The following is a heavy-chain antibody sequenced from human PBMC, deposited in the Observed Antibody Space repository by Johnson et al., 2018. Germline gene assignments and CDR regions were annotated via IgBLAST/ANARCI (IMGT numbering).Heavy chain of an antibody. D-gene: IGHD5/OR15-5a*01. CDR3: AREGYQSVYNYGTPDY. CDR2: IWHDGSIK. Sequence: QVQLVQSGGGVVQPGRSLRLSCAASRFSFSNYGMHWVRQAPGKGLERVAVIWHDGSIKHYADSVKGRFTITRDNSKNTLYLEMNSVTGEDTAVYYCAREGYQSVYNYGTPDYWGQGTLVTVSS. J-gene: IGHJ4*02. V-gene: IGHV3-33*01. CDR1: RFSFSNYG.